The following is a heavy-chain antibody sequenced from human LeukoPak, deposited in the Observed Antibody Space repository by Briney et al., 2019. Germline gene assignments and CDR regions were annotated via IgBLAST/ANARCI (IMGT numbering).Heavy chain of an antibody. CDR2: IRSDGSNK. J-gene: IGHJ6*03. V-gene: IGHV3-30*02. CDR3: AKDDYYYYMDV. CDR1: GFTFSSYG. Sequence: GGSLRLSCAASGFTFSSYGMHWVRQAPGKGLEWVAFIRSDGSNKYYADSVKGRFTISRDNSKNTLYLQMNSLRADDTAVYYCAKDDYYYYMDVWGKGTTVTVCS.